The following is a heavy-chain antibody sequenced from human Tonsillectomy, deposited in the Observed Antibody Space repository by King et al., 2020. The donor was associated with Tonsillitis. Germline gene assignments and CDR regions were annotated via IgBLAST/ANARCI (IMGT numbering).Heavy chain of an antibody. D-gene: IGHD3-22*01. Sequence: VQLVESGGGLVKPGGSLRLSCAASGFTFSSYSMNWVRQAPGKGLEWVSSISSSSSYIYYADSVKGRFTISRDNAKNSLYLQMHSLRAEDTSVYYCATTDTYFYDSTGYYCLSGFDIWGQGTVVTVSS. V-gene: IGHV3-21*01. J-gene: IGHJ3*02. CDR2: ISSSSSYI. CDR3: ATTDTYFYDSTGYYCLSGFDI. CDR1: GFTFSSYS.